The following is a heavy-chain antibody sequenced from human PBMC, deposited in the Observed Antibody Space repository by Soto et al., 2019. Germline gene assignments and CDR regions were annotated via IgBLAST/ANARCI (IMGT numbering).Heavy chain of an antibody. CDR3: ARDATIFDTDGYYYYFDY. D-gene: IGHD3-3*01. J-gene: IGHJ4*02. Sequence: PSETLSLTCTVSGGSISSGDYYWSWIRQPPGKGLEWIGYIFYSGNTYYNPSLKSRITISIDTSKNQFSLSLTSVTAADTAVYLCARDATIFDTDGYYYYFDYWGQGNPVTVSS. CDR2: IFYSGNT. V-gene: IGHV4-30-4*01. CDR1: GGSISSGDYY.